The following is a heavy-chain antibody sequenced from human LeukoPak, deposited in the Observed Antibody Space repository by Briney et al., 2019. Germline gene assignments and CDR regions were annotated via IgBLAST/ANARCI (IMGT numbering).Heavy chain of an antibody. CDR3: AREARVGGALQY. V-gene: IGHV3-74*03. J-gene: IGHJ4*02. Sequence: GRSLRLSCAASGLTVSTYWMHWVCQAPRKGLAWVARINPDGSIRTYANSVQGRVTISRDTAKDTLFLQMNSLRAEDTAVYYCAREARVGGALQYWGQGTPVTVSS. CDR2: INPDGSIR. D-gene: IGHD1-26*01. CDR1: GLTVSTYW.